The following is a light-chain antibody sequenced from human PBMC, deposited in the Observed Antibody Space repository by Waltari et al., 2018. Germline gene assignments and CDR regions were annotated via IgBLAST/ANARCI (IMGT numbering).Light chain of an antibody. Sequence: QSVLAQPPSVSGAPGQRVTISCSGSSSNIGAGSDVHWYQHLPGTAPKLLIPGNSNRPSGVPDRFSGSKSGTSASLAITGLQAEDEADYYCQSYDSSLSGSVFGGGTKLTVL. J-gene: IGLJ3*02. CDR1: SSNIGAGSD. CDR2: GNS. V-gene: IGLV1-40*01. CDR3: QSYDSSLSGSV.